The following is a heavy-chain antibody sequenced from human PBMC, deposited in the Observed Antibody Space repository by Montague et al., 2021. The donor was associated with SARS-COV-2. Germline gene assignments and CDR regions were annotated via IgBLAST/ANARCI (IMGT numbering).Heavy chain of an antibody. CDR3: ARESPIVGATGAFDL. J-gene: IGHJ3*01. CDR2: IGRRGSTK. CDR1: GFIFNAYE. D-gene: IGHD1-26*01. Sequence: SLRLSCAASGFIFNAYEMNWVRQAPGKGLEWVSYIGRRGSTKYYADSVKGRFTISRDYAKKSLYLQMNSLRVEDTAVYYCARESPIVGATGAFDLWGQGTMAIVSS. V-gene: IGHV3-48*03.